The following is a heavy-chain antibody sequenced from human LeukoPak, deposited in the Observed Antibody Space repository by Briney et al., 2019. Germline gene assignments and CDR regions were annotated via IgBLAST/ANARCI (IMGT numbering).Heavy chain of an antibody. J-gene: IGHJ3*02. V-gene: IGHV3-30*18. Sequence: GGSLRLSCAASGFILSSYGMHWVRQAPGKGLEWVAVISYDGSNKYYADSVKGRFTISRDNSKNTLYLQMNSLRAEDTAVYYCAKDQGGSRTFDIWGQGTMVTVSS. D-gene: IGHD1-26*01. CDR3: AKDQGGSRTFDI. CDR1: GFILSSYG. CDR2: ISYDGSNK.